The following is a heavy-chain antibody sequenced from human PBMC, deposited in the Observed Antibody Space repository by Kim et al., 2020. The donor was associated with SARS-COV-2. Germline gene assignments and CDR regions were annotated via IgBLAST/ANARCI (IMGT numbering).Heavy chain of an antibody. Sequence: SETLSLTCTVSGDSIRSYYWNWIRQPPGKGLEWIGLNHHSGATASNPSLKSRVTLSIDTSENQSSLKLKSVTAADTAGYYFTPWHEGERAFEFWGPGT. CDR1: GDSIRSYY. J-gene: IGHJ3*01. CDR3: TPWHEGERAFEF. D-gene: IGHD2-15*01. CDR2: NHHSGAT. V-gene: IGHV4-59*13.